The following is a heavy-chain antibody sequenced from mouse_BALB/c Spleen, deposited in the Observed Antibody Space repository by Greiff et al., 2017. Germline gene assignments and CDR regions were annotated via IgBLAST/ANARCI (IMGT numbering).Heavy chain of an antibody. J-gene: IGHJ1*01. Sequence: EVQLVESGGGLVKPGGSLKLSCAASGFAFSSYDMSWVRQTPEKRLEWVAYISSGGGSTYYPDTVKGRFTISRDNAKNTLYLQMSSLKSEDTAMYYCARSIYDGNDGDFDVWGEGTTVTVSS. CDR1: GFAFSSYD. CDR2: ISSGGGST. V-gene: IGHV5-12-1*01. CDR3: ARSIYDGNDGDFDV. D-gene: IGHD2-2*01.